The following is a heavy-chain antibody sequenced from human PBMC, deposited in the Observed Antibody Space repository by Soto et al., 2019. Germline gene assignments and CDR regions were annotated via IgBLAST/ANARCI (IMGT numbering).Heavy chain of an antibody. CDR2: FDPEDGET. J-gene: IGHJ3*02. D-gene: IGHD6-13*01. Sequence: ASVKVSCKVSGYTLTELSMHWVRQAPGKGLEWMGGFDPEDGETIYAQKFQGRVTMTEDTSTDTAYMGLSSLRSEDTAVYYCATDASSSHHAFDIWGQGTMVTVSS. CDR3: ATDASSSHHAFDI. V-gene: IGHV1-24*01. CDR1: GYTLTELS.